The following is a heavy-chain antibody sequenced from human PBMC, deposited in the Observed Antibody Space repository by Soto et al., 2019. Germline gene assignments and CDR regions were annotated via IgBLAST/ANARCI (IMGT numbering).Heavy chain of an antibody. D-gene: IGHD4-17*01. J-gene: IGHJ4*02. CDR2: NYSSRST. V-gene: IGHV4-30-4*01. CDR3: ASRLEPDYADWHYFDY. CDR1: GASITSGDSY. Sequence: QVHLQESGPGLVRPSQTLSLTCTVSGASITSGDSYWSWIRQPPGKGLEWIGYNYSSRSTYYNPSLRSRFTISIDTSKNQFSLRLSSVTAADTAVYYCASRLEPDYADWHYFDYWGQGTLLTVSS.